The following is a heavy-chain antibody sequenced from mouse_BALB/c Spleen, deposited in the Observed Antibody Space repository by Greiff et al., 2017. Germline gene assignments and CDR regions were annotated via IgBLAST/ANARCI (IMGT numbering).Heavy chain of an antibody. J-gene: IGHJ2*01. V-gene: IGHV2-9*02. CDR2: IWAGGST. CDR1: GFSLTSYG. D-gene: IGHD2-4*01. CDR3: AREGYDYDYFDY. Sequence: VQLQESGPGLVAPSQSLSITCTVSGFSLTSYGVHWVRQPPGKGLEWLGVIWAGGSTNYNSALMSRLSISKDNSKSQVFLKMNSLQTDDTAMYYCAREGYDYDYFDYWGQGTTLTVSS.